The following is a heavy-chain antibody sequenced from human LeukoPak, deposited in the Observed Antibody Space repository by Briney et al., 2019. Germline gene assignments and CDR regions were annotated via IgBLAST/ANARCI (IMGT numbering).Heavy chain of an antibody. V-gene: IGHV5-51*01. Sequence: GASLQISCKGSGYSFTSYWIGWVRQMPGKGLEWMGIIYPGDSDTRYSPSFQGQVTISADKSISTAYLQWSSLKASDTAMYYCASTVFRSGWANFDYWGQGTLVTVSS. CDR3: ASTVFRSGWANFDY. D-gene: IGHD6-19*01. CDR1: GYSFTSYW. J-gene: IGHJ4*02. CDR2: IYPGDSDT.